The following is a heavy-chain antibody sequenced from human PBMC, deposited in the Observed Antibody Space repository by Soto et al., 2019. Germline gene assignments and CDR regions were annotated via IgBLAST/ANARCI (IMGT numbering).Heavy chain of an antibody. Sequence: QVQLVQSGAEVKKPGSSVKVSCKAPGGTFSSYAISWVRQAPGQGLEWMGGIIPIFGTANYAQKFQGRVTMTADKSTSTAYMELSSLRSEDTAVYYGARHCGNSFNWFDPCCQGTLVTVSS. J-gene: IGHJ5*02. CDR1: GGTFSSYA. CDR3: ARHCGNSFNWFDP. D-gene: IGHD2-21*02. CDR2: IIPIFGTA. V-gene: IGHV1-69*06.